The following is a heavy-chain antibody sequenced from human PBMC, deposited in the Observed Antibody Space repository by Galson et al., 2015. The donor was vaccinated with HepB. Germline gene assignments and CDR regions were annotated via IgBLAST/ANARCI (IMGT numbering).Heavy chain of an antibody. J-gene: IGHJ4*02. D-gene: IGHD1-26*01. CDR2: ISYDGSNK. V-gene: IGHV3-30*04. CDR1: GFTFSSYA. CDR3: ARAHHPTKGIVGATCDY. Sequence: SLRLSCAASGFTFSSYAMHWVRQAPGKGLEWVAVISYDGSNKYYADSVKGRFTISRDNSKNTLYLQMNSLRAEDTAVYYCARAHHPTKGIVGATCDYWGQGTLVTVPS.